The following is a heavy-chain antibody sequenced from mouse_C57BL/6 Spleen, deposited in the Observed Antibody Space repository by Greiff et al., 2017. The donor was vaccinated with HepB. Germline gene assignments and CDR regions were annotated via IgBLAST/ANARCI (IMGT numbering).Heavy chain of an antibody. J-gene: IGHJ2*01. Sequence: VQLQQSGPELVKPGASVKMSCKASGYTFTDYHMHWVKQSHGKSLEWIGYINPNNGGTSYNQKFKGKATLTVNKSSSTAYMELRSLTSEDSAVYYCARRGQLLRSLDYWGQGTTLTVSS. D-gene: IGHD1-1*01. CDR3: ARRGQLLRSLDY. CDR2: INPNNGGT. V-gene: IGHV1-22*01. CDR1: GYTFTDYH.